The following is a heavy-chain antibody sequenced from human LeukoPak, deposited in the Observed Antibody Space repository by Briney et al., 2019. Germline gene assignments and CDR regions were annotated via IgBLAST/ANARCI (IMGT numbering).Heavy chain of an antibody. CDR3: VISGYYDSSGYYPHRYFYGMDV. Sequence: GASVKVSCKASGGTFSSYAISWVRQAPGQGLEWMGGIIPISGTANYAQKFQGRVTITADESTSTAYMELSSLRSEDTAVYYCVISGYYDSSGYYPHRYFYGMDVWGQGTTVTVSS. CDR2: IIPISGTA. D-gene: IGHD3-22*01. J-gene: IGHJ6*02. CDR1: GGTFSSYA. V-gene: IGHV1-69*13.